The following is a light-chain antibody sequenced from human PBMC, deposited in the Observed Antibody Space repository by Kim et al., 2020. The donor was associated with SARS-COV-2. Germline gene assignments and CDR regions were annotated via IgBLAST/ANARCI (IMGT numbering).Light chain of an antibody. V-gene: IGKV1-16*01. Sequence: DIQMTQSPSSLSASLGDSVTITCRASQGITQNIAWFQQKPGQAPKSLIYGASTLQGGVPSRFRGAGSGRDFSLTINSLQADEFAIYFCQQYNSHPITFGRGTRLEIK. CDR2: GAS. CDR3: QQYNSHPIT. CDR1: QGITQN. J-gene: IGKJ5*01.